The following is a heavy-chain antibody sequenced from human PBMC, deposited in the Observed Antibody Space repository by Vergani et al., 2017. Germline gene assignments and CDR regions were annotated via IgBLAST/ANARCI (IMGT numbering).Heavy chain of an antibody. D-gene: IGHD3-22*01. V-gene: IGHV3-21*01. CDR1: GFTFSRYA. CDR2: ISSSSSXI. Sequence: EVQMLESGGGLVQPGGSLRLSCAASGFTFSRYAMSWVRQAPGKGLEWVSSISSSSSXIYYADSVKGRFTISRDNAKNSLYLQMNSLRAEDTAVYYCARDQSAYYYDSSGYYSDAFDIWGQGTMVTVSS. CDR3: ARDQSAYYYDSSGYYSDAFDI. J-gene: IGHJ3*02.